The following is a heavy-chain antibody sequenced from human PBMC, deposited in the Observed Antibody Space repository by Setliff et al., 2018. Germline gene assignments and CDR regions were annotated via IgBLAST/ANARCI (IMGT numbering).Heavy chain of an antibody. V-gene: IGHV3-7*03. D-gene: IGHD3-16*01. Sequence: GGSLRLSCAASGFTFSSFWMSWVRQSPGKGLEWVANINQDGSGKYYVDSVKGRFTISRDNAKNTLYLQMNSLRAEDTAVYYCARGGGFSYGMDVWGQGTTVTVSS. CDR3: ARGGGFSYGMDV. CDR1: GFTFSSFW. CDR2: INQDGSGK. J-gene: IGHJ6*02.